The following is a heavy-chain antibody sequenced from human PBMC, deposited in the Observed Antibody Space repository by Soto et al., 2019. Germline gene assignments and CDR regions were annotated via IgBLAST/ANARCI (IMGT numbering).Heavy chain of an antibody. CDR3: ARHRGFYGDFYFDF. D-gene: IGHD4-17*01. CDR1: GGSISTSTYY. CDR2: IYYTGST. V-gene: IGHV4-39*01. Sequence: SEILSLTCTVSGGSISTSTYYWGWIRQPPGKGLEWIGGIYYTGSTYYNPSLKGRVIISVDTSKNQFSLKLSSVTAADTAVYYCARHRGFYGDFYFDFWGQGTLVTVSS. J-gene: IGHJ4*02.